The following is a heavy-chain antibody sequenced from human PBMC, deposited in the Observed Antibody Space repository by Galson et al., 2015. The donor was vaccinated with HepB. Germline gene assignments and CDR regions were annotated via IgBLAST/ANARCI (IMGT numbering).Heavy chain of an antibody. CDR3: ARLNYYDSSGPQVVAFDY. D-gene: IGHD3-22*01. CDR1: GYTFTRYY. V-gene: IGHV1-46*01. Sequence: SVKVSCKASGYTFTRYYIHWVRQAPGQGLGWVGVIHPSGGSTSFAQKFQGRVTMTRDTSTSTVYMELRGLRSEDTAVYYCARLNYYDSSGPQVVAFDYWGQGTLVTVSS. J-gene: IGHJ4*02. CDR2: IHPSGGST.